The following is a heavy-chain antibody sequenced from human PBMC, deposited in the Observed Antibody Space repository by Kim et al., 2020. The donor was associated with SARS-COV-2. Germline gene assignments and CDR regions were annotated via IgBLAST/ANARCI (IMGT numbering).Heavy chain of an antibody. CDR2: ISGSGTST. CDR1: GFTFSSYA. J-gene: IGHJ6*02. V-gene: IGHV3-23*01. Sequence: GGSLRLSCAASGFTFSSYAMNWVRQAPGKGLEWVSSISGSGTSTYYADSVKGRFTFSRDNSKNTLFLQMISLRADDTAVYYCAKERGSYNHYGMDVWGQGTTVTVSS. D-gene: IGHD1-26*01. CDR3: AKERGSYNHYGMDV.